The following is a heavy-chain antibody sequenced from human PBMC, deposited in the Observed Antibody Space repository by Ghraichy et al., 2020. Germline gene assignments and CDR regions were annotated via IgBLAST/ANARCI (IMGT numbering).Heavy chain of an antibody. V-gene: IGHV1-18*01. Sequence: ASVKVSCKASGYTFTSYGISWVRQAPGQGLEWMGWISAYNGNTNYAQKLQGRVTMTTDTSTSTAYMELRSLRSDDTAVYYCARDGSMDDYVWGSYLLHLNWFDPWGQGTLVTVSS. CDR2: ISAYNGNT. CDR1: GYTFTSYG. J-gene: IGHJ5*02. D-gene: IGHD3-16*01. CDR3: ARDGSMDDYVWGSYLLHLNWFDP.